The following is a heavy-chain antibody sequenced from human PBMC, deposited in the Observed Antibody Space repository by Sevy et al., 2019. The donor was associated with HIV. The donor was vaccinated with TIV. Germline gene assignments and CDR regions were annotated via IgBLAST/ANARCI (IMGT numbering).Heavy chain of an antibody. D-gene: IGHD5-12*01. Sequence: GGSLRLSCGASGFILSSYDIHWVRQAAGKGLEWVSGIGSGGDAYYPGSVKGRFTISRENAKNSLYLQMNSLRAGDMAVYYCARSGGYSDYGMDVWGQGTTVTVSS. CDR2: IGSGGDA. CDR1: GFILSSYD. CDR3: ARSGGYSDYGMDV. V-gene: IGHV3-13*01. J-gene: IGHJ6*02.